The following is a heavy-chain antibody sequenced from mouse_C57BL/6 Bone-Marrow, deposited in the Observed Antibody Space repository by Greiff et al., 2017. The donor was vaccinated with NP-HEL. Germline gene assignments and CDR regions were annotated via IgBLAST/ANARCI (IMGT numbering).Heavy chain of an antibody. CDR1: GFTFSSYA. D-gene: IGHD2-14*01. V-gene: IGHV5-4*01. J-gene: IGHJ3*01. CDR2: ISDGGSYT. Sequence: EVQGVESGGGLVKPGGSLKLSCAASGFTFSSYAMSWVRQTPEKRLEWVATISDGGSYTYYPDNVKGRFTISRDNAKNNLYLQMSHLKSEDTAMYYCARDPYRAYWGQGTLVTVSA. CDR3: ARDPYRAY.